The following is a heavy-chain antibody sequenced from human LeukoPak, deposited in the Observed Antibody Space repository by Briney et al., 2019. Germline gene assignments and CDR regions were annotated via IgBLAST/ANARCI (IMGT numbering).Heavy chain of an antibody. Sequence: GGSLRLSCAASGFTFSSHSMNWVRQAPGKGLEWVSAISSSSSYIYYADSVKGRFTISRDNARNSLYLQMNSLRAEDTAMYYCAREGAAAAPYWGQGTLVTVSS. CDR3: AREGAAAAPY. V-gene: IGHV3-21*01. CDR1: GFTFSSHS. D-gene: IGHD6-13*01. J-gene: IGHJ4*02. CDR2: ISSSSSYI.